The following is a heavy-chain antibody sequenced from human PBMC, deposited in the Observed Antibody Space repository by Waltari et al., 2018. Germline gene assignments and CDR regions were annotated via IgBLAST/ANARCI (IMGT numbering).Heavy chain of an antibody. V-gene: IGHV1-46*01. J-gene: IGHJ5*02. CDR2: INVFASDT. CDR1: GNSFTKDH. CDR3: AGERPRDCWFDH. D-gene: IGHD2-15*01. Sequence: QVQLVQSGAEVEKPGASVRVSCKASGNSFTKDHLHWVRQAPGQGLEWIGVINVFASDTKYAQKFQGRVTMTRDRSTNTVYMELSSLRSEDTAVYYCAGERPRDCWFDHWGQGTLVTVSS.